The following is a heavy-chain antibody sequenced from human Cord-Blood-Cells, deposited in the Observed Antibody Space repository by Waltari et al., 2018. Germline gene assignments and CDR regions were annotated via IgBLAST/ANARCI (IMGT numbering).Heavy chain of an antibody. CDR1: GYTFTGYY. Sequence: QVQLVQSGAEVKKPGASVKVSCKASGYTFTGYYMHWVRQAPGQGLEWSGWINTNRGDTNYAQKFQGWVTMTRDTSISTAYMELSRLRSDDTAVYYCARDLLYYNWWTDAFDIWGQGTMVTVSS. CDR3: ARDLLYYNWWTDAFDI. CDR2: INTNRGDT. V-gene: IGHV1-2*04. J-gene: IGHJ3*02. D-gene: IGHD1-1*01.